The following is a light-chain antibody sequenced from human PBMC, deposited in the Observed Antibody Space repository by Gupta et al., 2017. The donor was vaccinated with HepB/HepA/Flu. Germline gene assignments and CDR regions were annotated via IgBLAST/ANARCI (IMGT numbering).Light chain of an antibody. Sequence: DIVMTQSPDSLAVSLGERATINCKSSQSVLYSSNNKNYLAWYQQKQGQPPKLLIYWASTRESGVPDRFSGSGSGTDFTLTISSLQAEDVAVYYCQQYYSNPWTFGQGTKVEIK. V-gene: IGKV4-1*01. J-gene: IGKJ1*01. CDR1: QSVLYSSNNKNY. CDR2: WAS. CDR3: QQYYSNPWT.